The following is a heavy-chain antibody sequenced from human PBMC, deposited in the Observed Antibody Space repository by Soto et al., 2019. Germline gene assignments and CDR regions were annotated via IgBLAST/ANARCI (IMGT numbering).Heavy chain of an antibody. D-gene: IGHD6-13*01. CDR3: ARVRGSSSYYLPDFDY. CDR1: GFTFRRYG. Sequence: GGSLRLSCAASGFTFRRYGMHWVLQAPCKGLEWVAVIWYDGSTKYYADAVKGRFTISRDNSKNTLFLQMNSLRAEDTAVYYCARVRGSSSYYLPDFDYWGQGALVTVSS. J-gene: IGHJ4*02. CDR2: IWYDGSTK. V-gene: IGHV3-33*01.